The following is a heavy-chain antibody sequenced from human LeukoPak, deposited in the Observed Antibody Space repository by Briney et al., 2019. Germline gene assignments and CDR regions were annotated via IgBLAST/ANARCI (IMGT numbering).Heavy chain of an antibody. V-gene: IGHV3-11*04. CDR2: SSRHGTNV. D-gene: IGHD6-13*01. CDR1: GFSVNDFY. J-gene: IGHJ6*03. CDR3: AREGIRAGDTLLYYYMDV. Sequence: GGSLRLSCAASGFSVNDFYMSWIRQSPGKGLEWISDSSRHGTNVYYADSVKGRFTISRDNAKNSLELQMNSLRAEDTAVYYCAREGIRAGDTLLYYYMDVWGKGTTVTVSS.